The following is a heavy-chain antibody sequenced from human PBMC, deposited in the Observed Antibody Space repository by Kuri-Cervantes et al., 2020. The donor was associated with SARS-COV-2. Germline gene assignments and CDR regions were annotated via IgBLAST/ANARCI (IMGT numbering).Heavy chain of an antibody. CDR3: ARGDSSGWPYYYYYGMDV. CDR1: GFTFSSDW. D-gene: IGHD6-19*01. V-gene: IGHV3-7*04. Sequence: GESLKISCAASGFTFSSDWMSWVRQAPGKGLEWVANMKQDGSEKYYVDSVKGRFTISRDNAKNSLYLQMNSLRAEDTAVYYCARGDSSGWPYYYYYGMDVWGQGTTVTVSS. CDR2: MKQDGSEK. J-gene: IGHJ6*02.